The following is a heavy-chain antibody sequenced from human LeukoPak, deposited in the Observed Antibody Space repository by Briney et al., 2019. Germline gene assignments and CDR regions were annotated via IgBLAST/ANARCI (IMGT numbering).Heavy chain of an antibody. Sequence: GRSLRLSCAASGFTFSSYAMHWVRQAPGKGLEWVAVISYDGSNKYYADSVKGRFTISRDNSKNTLYLQMNSLRAEDTAVYYCARDSGVSSGIAAASGAFDIWGQGTMVTVSS. CDR3: ARDSGVSSGIAAASGAFDI. J-gene: IGHJ3*02. CDR2: ISYDGSNK. V-gene: IGHV3-30-3*01. CDR1: GFTFSSYA. D-gene: IGHD6-13*01.